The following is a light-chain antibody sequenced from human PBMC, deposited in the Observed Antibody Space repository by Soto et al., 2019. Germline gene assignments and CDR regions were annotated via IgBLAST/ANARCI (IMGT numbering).Light chain of an antibody. V-gene: IGLV1-44*01. CDR3: AVWDDSLGGFVA. CDR1: ISNIGSNT. Sequence: QSVLTQPPSASGAPGQSVSISCSGSISNIGSNTVNWYQQLPGTAPRLLTYNDDRRPSGVPDRFSGSKSGTSASLAISGLQPEDEADYHCAVWDDSLGGFVAFGGGTKVTVL. J-gene: IGLJ2*01. CDR2: NDD.